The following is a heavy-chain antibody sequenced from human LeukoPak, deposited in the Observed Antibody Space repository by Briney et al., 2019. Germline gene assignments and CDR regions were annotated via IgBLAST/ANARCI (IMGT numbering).Heavy chain of an antibody. CDR3: ARVLVRGVINYYYMDV. CDR1: GGSISSYY. J-gene: IGHJ6*03. V-gene: IGHV4-59*08. Sequence: PSETLSLTCTVSGGSISSYYWSWIRQPPGKGLEWIGYIYYSGSTNYNPSLKSRVTISVDTSKNQFSLKLSSVTAADTAVYYCARVLVRGVINYYYMDVWGKGTTVTVSS. CDR2: IYYSGST. D-gene: IGHD3-10*01.